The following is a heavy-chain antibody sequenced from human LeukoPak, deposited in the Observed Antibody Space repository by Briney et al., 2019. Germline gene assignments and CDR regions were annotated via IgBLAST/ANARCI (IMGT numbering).Heavy chain of an antibody. CDR3: ARYSSSSGGASYYLDY. CDR2: ISGDGSVT. J-gene: IGHJ4*01. D-gene: IGHD6-6*01. Sequence: PGGSLRLSCTASGFTLRNYWILWVRQVPGKRLVWVSRISGDGSVTNYADSVQGRLTISRDNAKNILYLQINNLRSEDTAVYYCARYSSSSGGASYYLDYWGHGTLVTVSS. CDR1: GFTLRNYW. V-gene: IGHV3-74*01.